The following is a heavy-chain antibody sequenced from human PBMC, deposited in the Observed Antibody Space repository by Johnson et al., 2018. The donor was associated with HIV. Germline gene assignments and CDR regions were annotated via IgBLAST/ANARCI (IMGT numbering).Heavy chain of an antibody. V-gene: IGHV3-66*01. CDR2: LFSGGSI. J-gene: IGHJ3*02. CDR3: ARACRDGYTCDAFDI. D-gene: IGHD5-24*01. CDR1: AFTVSSNH. Sequence: VQLVESGGGLVQPGGSLRLSCAASAFTVSSNHMTWVRQAPGTGLEWVSVLFSGGSIYFADSVKGSFTISRDNSKNTRYLQMNSLRAEDTAVYYCARACRDGYTCDAFDIWGQGTMVTVSS.